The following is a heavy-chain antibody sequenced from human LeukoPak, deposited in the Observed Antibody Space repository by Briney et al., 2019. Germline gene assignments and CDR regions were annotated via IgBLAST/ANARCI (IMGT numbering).Heavy chain of an antibody. CDR1: GFSVSSYA. Sequence: QSGGSLRLSCAVSGFSVSSYAMSWVRLAPGKGLEWVSGVRGSGDSTYYADSVKGRFTISRDNSRNTLYLQMNSLRAEDTAVYYCAKDGYCTTITCYGWLDYWGLGTLVTVSS. CDR3: AKDGYCTTITCYGWLDY. D-gene: IGHD2-2*03. V-gene: IGHV3-23*01. CDR2: VRGSGDST. J-gene: IGHJ4*02.